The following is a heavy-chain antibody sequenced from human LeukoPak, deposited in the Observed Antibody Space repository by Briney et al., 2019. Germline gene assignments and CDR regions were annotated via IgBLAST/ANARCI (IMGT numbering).Heavy chain of an antibody. CDR2: MDYSRST. CDR3: AKWNTRGSWVDP. D-gene: IGHD1-1*01. CDR1: GGSISTYF. Sequence: SETLSLTCNVSGGSISTYFWSWIRQPPGKGLEWIGYMDYSRSTKYNPSFKSRVTISVDTSKNQFSLKLTSVTAGDTAVYYCAKWNTRGSWVDPWGQGTLVTVSS. J-gene: IGHJ5*02. V-gene: IGHV4-59*01.